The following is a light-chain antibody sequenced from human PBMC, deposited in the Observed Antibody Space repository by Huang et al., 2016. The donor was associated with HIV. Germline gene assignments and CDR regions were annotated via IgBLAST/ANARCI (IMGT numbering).Light chain of an antibody. J-gene: IGKJ1*01. CDR1: QTISTS. CDR2: TAS. Sequence: DIQMTQSPLSLSASVGYRVTFTCRANQTISTSLNWYQQKPGRAPKLLIYTASTLESEVPSRFSGRGAGSRFTLNITKLQPEDFATDYCQQSFSVPRTFGRGTTLEIK. CDR3: QQSFSVPRT. V-gene: IGKV1-39*01.